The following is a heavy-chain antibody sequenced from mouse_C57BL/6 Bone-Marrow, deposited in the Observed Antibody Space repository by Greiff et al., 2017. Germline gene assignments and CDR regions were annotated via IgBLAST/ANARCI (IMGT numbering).Heavy chain of an antibody. CDR2: IDPGTGST. V-gene: IGHV1-15*01. CDR1: GYTFTDYE. Sequence: VQLQQSGAELVRPGASVTLSCKASGYTFTDYEMHWVKQTPVHGLEWIGAIDPGTGSTAYNQKFQGKAILTADKSSSTAYMQLRSLTSEDSAVDCCARGGYHWYFDDWGTGTTVTVSS. J-gene: IGHJ1*03. CDR3: ARGGYHWYFDD. D-gene: IGHD2-2*01.